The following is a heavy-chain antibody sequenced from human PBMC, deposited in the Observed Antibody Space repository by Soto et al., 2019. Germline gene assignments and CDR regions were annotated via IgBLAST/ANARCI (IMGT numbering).Heavy chain of an antibody. CDR3: ATVRIAVACGYNWFDP. V-gene: IGHV1-24*01. CDR1: GYTLTELS. Sequence: ASVKVSCKVSGYTLTELSMHWVRQAPGKGLEWMGGFDPEDGETIYAQKFQGRVTMTEDTSTDTAYMELSSLRSEDTAVYYCATVRIAVACGYNWFDPWGQGTLVTVSS. J-gene: IGHJ5*02. D-gene: IGHD6-19*01. CDR2: FDPEDGET.